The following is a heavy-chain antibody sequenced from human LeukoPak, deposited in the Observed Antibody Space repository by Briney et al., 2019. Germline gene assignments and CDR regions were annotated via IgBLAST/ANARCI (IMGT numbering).Heavy chain of an antibody. D-gene: IGHD3-10*01. CDR2: MYHSGSS. V-gene: IGHV4-34*01. J-gene: IGHJ4*02. CDR1: GGSFSGYY. CDR3: ARAPTDYYGSGSQFDY. Sequence: PSETLSLTCAVYGGSFSGYYWSWIRQPPGKGLEWIGSMYHSGSSYYNPSLKSRVTISVDTSKNQFSLKLSSVTAADTAVYYCARAPTDYYGSGSQFDYWGQGTLVTVSS.